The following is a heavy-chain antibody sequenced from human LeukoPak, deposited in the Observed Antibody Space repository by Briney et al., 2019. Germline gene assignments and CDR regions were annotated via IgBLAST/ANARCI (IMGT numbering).Heavy chain of an antibody. J-gene: IGHJ4*02. D-gene: IGHD3-16*01. V-gene: IGHV3-23*01. CDR3: AKALGGYHFDY. CDR1: GFTFSSYG. CDR2: ISGSGGNT. Sequence: GGSLRLSCAASGFTFSSYGMSWVRQSPGKGLEWVSSISGSGGNTYYADSVKGRFTISRENSNNTLFLHMNSLRAEDTAVYYCAKALGGYHFDYWGQGTLVTVSS.